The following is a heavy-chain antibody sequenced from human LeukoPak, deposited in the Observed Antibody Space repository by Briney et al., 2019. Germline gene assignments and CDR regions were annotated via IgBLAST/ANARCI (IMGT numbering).Heavy chain of an antibody. V-gene: IGHV4-39*07. J-gene: IGHJ5*02. CDR2: IYYSGST. D-gene: IGHD3-10*01. CDR1: GGSIGSSSYY. Sequence: SETLSLTCTVSGGSIGSSSYYWGWIRQPPGKGLAWIVSIYYSGSTNYNPSLKSRVTMSVDTSKNQFSLKLSSVTAADTAVYYCARGSYYGSGSYWTNWFDPWGQGTLVTVSS. CDR3: ARGSYYGSGSYWTNWFDP.